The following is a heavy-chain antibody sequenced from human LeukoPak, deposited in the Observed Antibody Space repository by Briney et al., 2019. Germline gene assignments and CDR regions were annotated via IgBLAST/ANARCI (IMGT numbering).Heavy chain of an antibody. CDR1: GFTFGRFA. CDR3: TTESFHY. V-gene: IGHV3-23*01. CDR2: ISNSGTIT. J-gene: IGHJ4*02. D-gene: IGHD3-10*01. Sequence: GGSLRLSCAVSGFTFGRFAMNWVRQAPGKGLEWVSIISNSGTITSYADSVKRRFTISRDNSKNTVYLQMNSLRAEDTALYYCTTESFHYWGQGSLVAVSS.